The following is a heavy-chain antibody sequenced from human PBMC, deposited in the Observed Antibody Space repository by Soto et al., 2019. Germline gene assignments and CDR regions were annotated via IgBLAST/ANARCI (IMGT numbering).Heavy chain of an antibody. J-gene: IGHJ4*02. CDR1: GLSFTNAW. CDR2: IKSKSDGATT. CDR3: TTVLDYFISFLVC. D-gene: IGHD1-1*01. Sequence: EVQLVESGGGLVKPGGSLRLSCAASGLSFTNAWSWVRQAPGKGLEWVGLIKSKSDGATTDYAAPVKGRFTISRDDSKDTLYLQMNSRKTEDTVVYYCTTVLDYFISFLVCWGQGTLVTVSS. V-gene: IGHV3-15*01.